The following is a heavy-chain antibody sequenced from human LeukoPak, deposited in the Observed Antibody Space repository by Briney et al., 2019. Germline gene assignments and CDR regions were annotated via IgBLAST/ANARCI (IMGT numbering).Heavy chain of an antibody. V-gene: IGHV3-64*01. CDR1: GFTFISYA. Sequence: GGSLRLSCAASGFTFISYAMHWVRQAPGKGLEYVSAISSNGGSTYYANSVKGRFTISRDNSKNTLYLQMGSLRAEDMAVYYCARDPTPVYSSSPYFDYWGQGTLVTVSS. J-gene: IGHJ4*02. CDR2: ISSNGGST. D-gene: IGHD6-6*01. CDR3: ARDPTPVYSSSPYFDY.